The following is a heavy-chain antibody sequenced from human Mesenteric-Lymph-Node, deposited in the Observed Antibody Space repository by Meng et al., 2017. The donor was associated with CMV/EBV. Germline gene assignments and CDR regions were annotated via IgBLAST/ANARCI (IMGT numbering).Heavy chain of an antibody. D-gene: IGHD1-26*01. CDR3: ATYMSIVGESTGDC. Sequence: GESLKISCAASGFTFSSYSMNWVRQAPGRGLEWVSYISSSSSTIYYADSVKGRFTISRDNAKNTLYLQMNSLRVEDTAVYYCATYMSIVGESTGDCWGQGTLVTVSS. V-gene: IGHV3-48*04. J-gene: IGHJ4*02. CDR2: ISSSSSTI. CDR1: GFTFSSYS.